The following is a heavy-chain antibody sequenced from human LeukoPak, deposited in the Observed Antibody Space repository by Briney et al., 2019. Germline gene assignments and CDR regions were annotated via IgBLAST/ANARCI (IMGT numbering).Heavy chain of an antibody. D-gene: IGHD2-2*01. CDR3: ARVHCSSTSCSREDYYSYMDV. CDR2: MDHRGTT. Sequence: SDTLSLTCIVSGGSISSSSNYWAWIRQPPGEGLEWIGGMDHRGTTYYNPALKSRVTISVDTSKNQFSLKLSSVAAADTAVYYCARVHCSSTSCSREDYYSYMDVWGKGTTVTASS. CDR1: GGSISSSSNY. J-gene: IGHJ6*03. V-gene: IGHV4-39*01.